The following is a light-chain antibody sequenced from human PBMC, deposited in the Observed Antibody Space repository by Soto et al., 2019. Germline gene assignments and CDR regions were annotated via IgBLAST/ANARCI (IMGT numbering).Light chain of an antibody. Sequence: QSALTQPASVSGSPGQSITISCTGTSDNIGRFSFVSWYQQHPGKAPKLLIYELIKRPSGISDRFSGSKSGNTASLTISGLQAEDEADYYCSSHETTSRRLFGTGTKVTVL. J-gene: IGLJ1*01. CDR2: ELI. V-gene: IGLV2-14*01. CDR1: SDNIGRFSF. CDR3: SSHETTSRRL.